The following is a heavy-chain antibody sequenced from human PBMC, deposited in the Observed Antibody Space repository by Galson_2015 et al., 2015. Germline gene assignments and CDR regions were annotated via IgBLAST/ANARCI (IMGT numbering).Heavy chain of an antibody. Sequence: QSGAEVKKPGESLKISCKGSGYSFTSYWIGWVRQMPGKGLEWMGIIYPGDSDTRYSPSFQGQVTISADKSISTAYLQWCSLKASDTAMYYCARQRRTAAGNYYYYGMDVWGQGTTVTVSS. CDR2: IYPGDSDT. CDR3: ARQRRTAAGNYYYYGMDV. CDR1: GYSFTSYW. V-gene: IGHV5-51*01. D-gene: IGHD6-13*01. J-gene: IGHJ6*02.